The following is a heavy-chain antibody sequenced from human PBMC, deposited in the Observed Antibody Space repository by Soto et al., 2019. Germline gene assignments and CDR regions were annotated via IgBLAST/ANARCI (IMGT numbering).Heavy chain of an antibody. Sequence: GGSLRLSCAASGFTFSGYSMFWVRQAPGKGLEYVSAINTNGVNTFYAKSVKGRFTISRDNSKNTMYLQMGSLRAEDMAVYYCARGRVEDSSGWATYFDYWGQGILVTVSS. CDR2: INTNGVNT. CDR1: GFTFSGYS. CDR3: ARGRVEDSSGWATYFDY. J-gene: IGHJ4*02. V-gene: IGHV3-64*01. D-gene: IGHD6-19*01.